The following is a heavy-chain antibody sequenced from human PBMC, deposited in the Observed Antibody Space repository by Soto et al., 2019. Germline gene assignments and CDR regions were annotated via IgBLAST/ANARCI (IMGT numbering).Heavy chain of an antibody. CDR2: IIPNHGKA. CDR3: ASMTTVTPDAFDI. CDR1: GYTFTSYG. Sequence: SVKVSCKASGYTFTSYGISWVRQAPGQGLEWMGRIIPNHGKANYAQKLQGRVTITADKSTSTAYMELSSLRSEDTAVYYCASMTTVTPDAFDIWGQGTMVTVSS. J-gene: IGHJ3*02. D-gene: IGHD4-17*01. V-gene: IGHV1-69*04.